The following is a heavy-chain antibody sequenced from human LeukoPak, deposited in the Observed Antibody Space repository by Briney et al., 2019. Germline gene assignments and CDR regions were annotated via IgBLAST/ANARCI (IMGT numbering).Heavy chain of an antibody. Sequence: GGSLRLSCAASGFTFSSYGMHWVRQAPGKGLEWVAVISYDGSNKYYADSVKGRFTNSRDNSKNTLYLQMNSLRAEDTAVYYCAKGDAVITYYFDYWGQGTLVTVSS. D-gene: IGHD3-22*01. J-gene: IGHJ4*02. CDR1: GFTFSSYG. CDR2: ISYDGSNK. CDR3: AKGDAVITYYFDY. V-gene: IGHV3-30*18.